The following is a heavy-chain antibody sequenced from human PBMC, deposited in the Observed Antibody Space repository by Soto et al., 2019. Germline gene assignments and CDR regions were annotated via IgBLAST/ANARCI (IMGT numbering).Heavy chain of an antibody. CDR3: ARDRRSREYIAAAGYYY. CDR1: GYTFTSYG. CDR2: SSAYNGNT. J-gene: IGHJ4*02. D-gene: IGHD6-13*01. V-gene: IGHV1-18*01. Sequence: QVQLVQSGAEVKKPGASVKVSCKASGYTFTSYGISWVRQAPGQGLEWMGWSSAYNGNTNYAQKLQGRVAMTTDTSTSTAYMELRSMRSDDTAVYYCARDRRSREYIAAAGYYYCGQGTLVTVS.